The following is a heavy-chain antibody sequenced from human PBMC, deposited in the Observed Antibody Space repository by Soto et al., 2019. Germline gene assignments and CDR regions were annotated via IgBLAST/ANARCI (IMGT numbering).Heavy chain of an antibody. V-gene: IGHV4-59*01. CDR2: IYYSGST. CDR1: GGSISSYY. J-gene: IGHJ4*02. CDR3: ERWLAPFLEWLLLDY. Sequence: SETLSLTCTVSGGSISSYYWSWIRQPPGKGLEWIGYIYYSGSTNYNPSLKSRVTISVDTTKNQFSLKLSSVTAADTAVYYCERWLAPFLEWLLLDYWAQGTLVTVSS. D-gene: IGHD3-3*02.